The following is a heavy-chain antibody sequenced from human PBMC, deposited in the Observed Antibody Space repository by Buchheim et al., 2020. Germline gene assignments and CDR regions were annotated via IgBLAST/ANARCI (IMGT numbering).Heavy chain of an antibody. Sequence: EVQLVQSGAEVKKPGESLKISCKGSGYSFTDYWIGWVRQMPGKGLEWMGIIYPGDSDIRYSPSFQGQVTISADKSISIAYLQWSSLKASDTAMYYCARQNDGIAVSGHPGDYYYYGMDVWGQGTT. J-gene: IGHJ6*02. CDR1: GYSFTDYW. CDR3: ARQNDGIAVSGHPGDYYYYGMDV. V-gene: IGHV5-51*01. D-gene: IGHD6-19*01. CDR2: IYPGDSDI.